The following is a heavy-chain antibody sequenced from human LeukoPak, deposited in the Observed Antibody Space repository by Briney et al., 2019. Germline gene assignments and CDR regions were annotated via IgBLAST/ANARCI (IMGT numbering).Heavy chain of an antibody. CDR2: IYYSGST. V-gene: IGHV4-61*03. D-gene: IGHD2-21*02. J-gene: IGHJ6*02. CDR3: ARGGWAYCGGDCYSALYYYYYYGMDV. CDR1: GGSVSSGSYY. Sequence: SETLSLPCTVSGGSVSSGSYYWSWIRQPPGKGLEWIGYIYYSGSTNYNPSLKSRVTISIDTSKNHFSLKLSSVTAADTAVYYCARGGWAYCGGDCYSALYYYYYYGMDVWGQGTMVTVSS.